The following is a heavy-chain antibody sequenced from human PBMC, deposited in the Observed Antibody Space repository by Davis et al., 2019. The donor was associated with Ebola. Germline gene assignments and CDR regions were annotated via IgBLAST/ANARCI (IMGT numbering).Heavy chain of an antibody. CDR2: ISGSGGST. J-gene: IGHJ6*04. V-gene: IGHV3-23*01. Sequence: GGSLRLSCTDSVITFSSYAMTWVRQAPGKGLEWVSAISGSGGSTYYADSVKGRFTISRDNSKKTLYLQMNSLRAEDTAVYYCAKDMSGSIAAAYGMDVWGKGTTVTVSS. CDR1: VITFSSYA. D-gene: IGHD6-6*01. CDR3: AKDMSGSIAAAYGMDV.